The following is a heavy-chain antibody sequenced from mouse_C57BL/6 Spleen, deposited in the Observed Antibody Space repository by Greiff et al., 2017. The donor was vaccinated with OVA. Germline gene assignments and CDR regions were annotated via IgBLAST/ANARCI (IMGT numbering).Heavy chain of an antibody. CDR3: ARGDSSGYPYAMDY. CDR2: IDPSDSYT. CDR1: GYTFTSYW. Sequence: VQLQQPGAELVKPGASVKLSCKASGYTFTSYWMQWVKQRPGQGLEWIGEIDPSDSYTNYNQKFKGKATLTVDTSSSTAYMQLSSLTSEDSAVYYCARGDSSGYPYAMDYWGQGTSVTVSS. J-gene: IGHJ4*01. D-gene: IGHD3-2*02. V-gene: IGHV1-50*01.